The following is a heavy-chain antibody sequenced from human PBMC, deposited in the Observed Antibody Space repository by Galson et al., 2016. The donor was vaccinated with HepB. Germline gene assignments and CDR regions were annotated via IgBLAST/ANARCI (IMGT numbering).Heavy chain of an antibody. CDR1: YTFTGYY. Sequence: YTFTGYYMHWVRQAPGQGLEWMGWINPNSGGTKCAQKFQGRVTMTRDTSISTAYMELSRLESDDTAMYYCARDGGLDYWGQGTLVTVSS. V-gene: IGHV1-2*02. CDR3: ARDGGLDY. J-gene: IGHJ4*02. D-gene: IGHD2-15*01. CDR2: INPNSGGT.